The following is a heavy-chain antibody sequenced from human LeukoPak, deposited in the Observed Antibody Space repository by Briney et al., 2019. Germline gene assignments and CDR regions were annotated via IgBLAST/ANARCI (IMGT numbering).Heavy chain of an antibody. CDR3: AKDRRTNSGSYYY. D-gene: IGHD1-26*01. V-gene: IGHV3-64*01. Sequence: GGSLRLSCAASGFTFSSYAMHWVRQAPGKGLEYVSAISSNGGSTYYANSVKGRFTISRDNSKNTLYLQMNSLRAEDTAVYYCAKDRRTNSGSYYYWGQGTPVTVSS. J-gene: IGHJ4*02. CDR1: GFTFSSYA. CDR2: ISSNGGST.